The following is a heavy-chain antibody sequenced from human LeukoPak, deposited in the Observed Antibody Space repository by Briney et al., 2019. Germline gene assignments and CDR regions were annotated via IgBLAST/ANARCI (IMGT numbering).Heavy chain of an antibody. V-gene: IGHV5-51*01. CDR3: ARQYHGSGSYSAFDI. D-gene: IGHD3-10*01. CDR1: GYSFTSYW. J-gene: IGHJ3*02. CDR2: IYPGDSDT. Sequence: GESLKISCKGSGYSFTSYWIGWVRQMPGKGLEWMGIIYPGDSDTRYSPSFQGQVTTSADKSISTAYPQWSSLKASDTAMYYCARQYHGSGSYSAFDIWGQGTMVTVSS.